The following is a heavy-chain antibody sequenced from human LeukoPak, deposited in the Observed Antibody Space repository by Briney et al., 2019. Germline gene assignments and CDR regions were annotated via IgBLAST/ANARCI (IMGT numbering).Heavy chain of an antibody. CDR1: GYTFTSYG. V-gene: IGHV1-18*01. CDR3: ARDSSVCSSTSCYRSFDY. D-gene: IGHD2-2*01. CDR2: ISAYNGNT. Sequence: ASVKVSCKASGYTFTSYGISWVRQAPGQGLEWMGWISAYNGNTNYAQKLQGRVTMTTDTSTSTAYMELRSLRSDDTAVYYCARDSSVCSSTSCYRSFDYWGQGTLVTVSS. J-gene: IGHJ4*02.